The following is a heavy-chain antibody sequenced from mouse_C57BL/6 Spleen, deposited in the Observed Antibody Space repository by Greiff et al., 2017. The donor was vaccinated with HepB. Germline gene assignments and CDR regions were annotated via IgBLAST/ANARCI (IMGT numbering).Heavy chain of an antibody. D-gene: IGHD1-1*01. V-gene: IGHV2-5*01. CDR3: AKKASTVVAPYAMYY. CDR2: IWRGGST. J-gene: IGHJ4*01. Sequence: QVQLQQSGPGLVQPSQSLSITCTVSGFSLTSYGVHWVRQSPGKGLEWLGVIWRGGSTDYNAAFMSRLSITKDNSKSQVFFKMNSLQADDTAIYYCAKKASTVVAPYAMYYWGQGTSVTVSS. CDR1: GFSLTSYG.